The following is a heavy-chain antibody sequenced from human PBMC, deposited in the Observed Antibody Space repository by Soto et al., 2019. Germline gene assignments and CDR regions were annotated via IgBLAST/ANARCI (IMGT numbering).Heavy chain of an antibody. CDR1: GGTFRSYA. CDR3: AGSSRSSSGWPRVDY. D-gene: IGHD6-19*01. J-gene: IGHJ4*02. Sequence: SVKVSCKASGGTFRSYAISWVRQAPGQGLEWMGGLIPISGTANHAQKFQSRVTITADESTSTAFTALRSLRSDDTAVHSCAGSSRSSSGWPRVDYWGQGTTVTVSS. CDR2: LIPISGTA. V-gene: IGHV1-69*13.